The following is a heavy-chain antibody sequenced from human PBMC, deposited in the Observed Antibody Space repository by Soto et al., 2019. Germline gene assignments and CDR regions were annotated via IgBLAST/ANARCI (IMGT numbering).Heavy chain of an antibody. CDR1: GFTFSSYG. Sequence: QVQLVESGGGVVQPGRSLRLSCAASGFTFSSYGMHWVRQAPGKGLGWVAVIWYDESNKYYADSVKGRFTISRDNSRISMHLQMNSLRDKATAVYSCVRAHRRWHDMDVWCQVTTVTVS. V-gene: IGHV3-33*01. CDR3: VRAHRRWHDMDV. CDR2: IWYDESNK. J-gene: IGHJ6*02. D-gene: IGHD2-15*01.